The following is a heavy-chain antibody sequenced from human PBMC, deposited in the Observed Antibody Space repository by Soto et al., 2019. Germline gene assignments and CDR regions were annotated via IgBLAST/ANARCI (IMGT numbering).Heavy chain of an antibody. D-gene: IGHD5-18*01. V-gene: IGHV1-18*01. Sequence: ASVKVSCKASGYTFSNYGISWVRQGPGQGLEWMGWISGYNGNTHYEEKVQDRVKMTTDTSTSTTYLELRSLRSDDTAVYFCARDPGFGFGYSYAFAMDVWGQGTTVTVSS. CDR1: GYTFSNYG. J-gene: IGHJ6*02. CDR2: ISGYNGNT. CDR3: ARDPGFGFGYSYAFAMDV.